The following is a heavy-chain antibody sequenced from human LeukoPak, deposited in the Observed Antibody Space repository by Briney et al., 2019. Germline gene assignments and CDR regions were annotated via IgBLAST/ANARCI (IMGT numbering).Heavy chain of an antibody. CDR3: ARAALIAAAGRSWFDP. CDR2: INHSGST. D-gene: IGHD6-13*01. CDR1: GGSFSGYY. Sequence: SETLSLTCAVYGGSFSGYYWSWIRQPPGQGLEWIGEINHSGSTNYNPSLKSRVTISVDTSKNQFSLKLSSVTAADTAVYYCARAALIAAAGRSWFDPWGQGTLVTVSS. J-gene: IGHJ5*02. V-gene: IGHV4-34*01.